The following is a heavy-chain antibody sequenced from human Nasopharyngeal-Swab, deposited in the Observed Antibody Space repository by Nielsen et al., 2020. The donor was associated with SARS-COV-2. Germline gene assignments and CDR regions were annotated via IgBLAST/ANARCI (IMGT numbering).Heavy chain of an antibody. Sequence: GESLKISCAASGFTFSSYAMSWVRQAPGKGLEWVSAISSSGGSTYYADSVKGRFTISRDNSKNTLYLQMNSLRAEDTAVYYCAKAPGVREDIWGQGTLVTVSS. CDR3: AKAPGVREDI. V-gene: IGHV3-23*01. D-gene: IGHD3-3*01. J-gene: IGHJ4*02. CDR2: ISSSGGST. CDR1: GFTFSSYA.